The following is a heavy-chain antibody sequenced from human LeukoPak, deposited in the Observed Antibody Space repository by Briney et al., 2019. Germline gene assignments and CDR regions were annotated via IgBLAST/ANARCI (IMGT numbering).Heavy chain of an antibody. Sequence: GGSLRLSCVDSGLTVSSYSMNWVRQAPGKGLEWVSYISSSSSTIYYADSVKGRFTISRDNAKNSLDLQMNSLRDEDTAVYYCARARASGRSGFDYWGQGTLVTVSS. CDR1: GLTVSSYS. J-gene: IGHJ4*02. CDR3: ARARASGRSGFDY. CDR2: ISSSSSTI. D-gene: IGHD2-15*01. V-gene: IGHV3-48*02.